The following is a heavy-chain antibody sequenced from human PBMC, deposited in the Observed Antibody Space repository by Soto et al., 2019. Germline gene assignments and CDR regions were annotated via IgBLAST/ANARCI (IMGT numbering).Heavy chain of an antibody. V-gene: IGHV1-58*01. CDR1: GFTFTSSA. D-gene: IGHD1-26*01. CDR3: AAEPQWELQRGLDY. J-gene: IGHJ4*02. Sequence: QMQLVQSGPEVKKPGTSVKVSCKASGFTFTSSAVQWVRQARGQRLEWIGWIVVGSGNTNYAQKFQERVTITRDMSTSTAYMELSSLRSEDTAVYYCAAEPQWELQRGLDYWGQGTLVTVSS. CDR2: IVVGSGNT.